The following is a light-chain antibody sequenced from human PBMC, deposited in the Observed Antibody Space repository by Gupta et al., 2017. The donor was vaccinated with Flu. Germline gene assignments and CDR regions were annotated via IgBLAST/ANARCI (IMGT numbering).Light chain of an antibody. CDR1: SSDVGGYNY. CDR3: SSYTSSSTLRV. J-gene: IGLJ3*02. Sequence: QSALTQPASVSGSPGQSITISCTGTSSDVGGYNYVSWYQQHPGKAPKLMIYEVSNRPSGVSNRFSGSKSGNPASLTISGLQAEDEADYYCSSYTSSSTLRVFGGGTKLT. V-gene: IGLV2-14*01. CDR2: EVS.